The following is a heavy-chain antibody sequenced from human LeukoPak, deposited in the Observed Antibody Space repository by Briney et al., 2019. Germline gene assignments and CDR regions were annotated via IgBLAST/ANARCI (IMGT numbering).Heavy chain of an antibody. CDR1: GGSISSYY. CDR2: IYYSGST. Sequence: SETLSLPCTVSGGSISSYYWRWIRQPPGKGLEWIGYIYYSGSTNYNPSLKSRVTISIDTSKNQFSLKLSSVTAADTAVYYCARERDGISNYFDYWGQGTLVTVSS. CDR3: ARERDGISNYFDY. J-gene: IGHJ4*02. D-gene: IGHD5-24*01. V-gene: IGHV4-59*01.